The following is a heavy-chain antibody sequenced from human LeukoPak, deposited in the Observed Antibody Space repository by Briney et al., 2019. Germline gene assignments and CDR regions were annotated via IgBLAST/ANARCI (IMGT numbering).Heavy chain of an antibody. D-gene: IGHD4-17*01. CDR3: AGITVTKRAPFDY. CDR1: GGTFSSYA. J-gene: IGHJ4*02. V-gene: IGHV1-69*04. CDR2: IIPILGIA. Sequence: GASVKVSCKASGGTFSSYAISWVRQAPGQGLEWMGRIIPILGIANYAQKFQGRVTITADKSTSTAYMELSSLRSEDTAVYYCAGITVTKRAPFDYWAREPWSPSPQ.